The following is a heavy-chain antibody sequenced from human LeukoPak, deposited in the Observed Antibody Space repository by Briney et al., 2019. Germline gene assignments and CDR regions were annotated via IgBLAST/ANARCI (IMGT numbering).Heavy chain of an antibody. CDR2: ITGRGEST. CDR1: GFTFSSYG. Sequence: GGSLRLSCAASGFTFSSYGMSWVRQAPGKGLEWVSGITGRGESTYYADSVKGRFTISRDNSKNTLYLQMNSLRAEDTAVYYCAKDSIYDILTGYMNWFDPWGQGTLVTVSS. CDR3: AKDSIYDILTGYMNWFDP. J-gene: IGHJ5*02. D-gene: IGHD3-9*01. V-gene: IGHV3-23*01.